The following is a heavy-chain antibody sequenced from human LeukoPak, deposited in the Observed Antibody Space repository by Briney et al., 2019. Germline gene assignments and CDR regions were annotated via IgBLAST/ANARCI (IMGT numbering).Heavy chain of an antibody. Sequence: KTSETLSLTCTVSGGSISSGGYHWTWIRQSPGKGLEWIGDINPSGSTYYNPSLKSRLTISVDTSKNQFSLKLRPVTAADTAVYYCARGRHDITMIVVIMTSVSYYLDVWGKGTTVTVS. D-gene: IGHD3-22*01. J-gene: IGHJ6*03. CDR3: ARGRHDITMIVVIMTSVSYYLDV. CDR1: GGSISSGGYH. V-gene: IGHV4-39*07. CDR2: INPSGST.